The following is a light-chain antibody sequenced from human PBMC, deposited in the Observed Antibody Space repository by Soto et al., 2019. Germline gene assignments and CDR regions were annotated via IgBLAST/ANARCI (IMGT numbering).Light chain of an antibody. CDR3: SSYTSSSTVV. Sequence: QSVLTQPASVSGSPGQSITISCTGTSSDVGGYNYVSWYQQHPGKDPKLMIYDVSNRPSGVSNRFSGSKSRNTASLTISGLQAEDEADYYCSSYTSSSTVVFGGGTKLTVL. CDR2: DVS. V-gene: IGLV2-14*01. CDR1: SSDVGGYNY. J-gene: IGLJ2*01.